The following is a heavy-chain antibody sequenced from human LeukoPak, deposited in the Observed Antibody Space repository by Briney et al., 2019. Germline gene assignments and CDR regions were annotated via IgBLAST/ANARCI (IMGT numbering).Heavy chain of an antibody. Sequence: ASVKVSCKASGYTFTGYYMHWVRQAPGQGLEWMGWINPNSGGTNYAQKFQGRVTMTRDTSISTAYMELSRLRSDDTAVYYCAREGEYLRYFDWLLKQSWFDPWGQGTLVTVSS. CDR2: INPNSGGT. V-gene: IGHV1-2*02. J-gene: IGHJ5*02. D-gene: IGHD3-9*01. CDR1: GYTFTGYY. CDR3: AREGEYLRYFDWLLKQSWFDP.